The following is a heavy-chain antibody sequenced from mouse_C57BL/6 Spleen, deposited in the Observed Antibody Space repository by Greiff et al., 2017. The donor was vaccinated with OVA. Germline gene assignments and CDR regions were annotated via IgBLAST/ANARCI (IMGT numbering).Heavy chain of an antibody. CDR3: ARCYYGPYAMDY. CDR2: INPNSGST. J-gene: IGHJ4*01. Sequence: QVQLKQPGAELVKPGASVKLSCKASGYTFTSYWMHWVKQRPGQGLEWIGMINPNSGSTKYNEKFKSKATLTVDKSPSTPYMQLSSLTSEDTAVYYCARCYYGPYAMDYWGQGTSVTVSS. V-gene: IGHV1-64*01. CDR1: GYTFTSYW. D-gene: IGHD1-2*01.